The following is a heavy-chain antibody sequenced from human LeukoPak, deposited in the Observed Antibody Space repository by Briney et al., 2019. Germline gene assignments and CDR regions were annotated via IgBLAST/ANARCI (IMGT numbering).Heavy chain of an antibody. CDR2: IYYSGST. CDR3: ARVIGYYYDSSGYYYYYYYMDV. V-gene: IGHV4-59*01. CDR1: GGSISSYY. Sequence: PSETLSLTCTVSGGSISSYYWSWIRQPPGKGLEWIGYIYYSGSTNYNPSLKSRVTISVDTSKNQFSLKLSSVTAADTAVYYCARVIGYYYDSSGYYYYYYYMDVRGKGTTVTISS. J-gene: IGHJ6*03. D-gene: IGHD3-22*01.